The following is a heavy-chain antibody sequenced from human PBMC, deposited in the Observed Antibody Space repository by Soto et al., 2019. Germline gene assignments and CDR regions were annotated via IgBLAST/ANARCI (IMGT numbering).Heavy chain of an antibody. J-gene: IGHJ3*02. CDR2: IIPIFATS. CDR1: GGTFSSYA. D-gene: IGHD1-26*01. V-gene: IGHV1-69*13. CDR3: ARENSGSYFDAFDI. Sequence: SVKFSCKASGGTFSSYAISWVRQAPGQGLECMGGIIPIFATSNYAQKFQGRVTITAXEXXTXXXMXLXXLRXEXTAVYYCARENSGSYFDAFDIWGQGTMVTVSS.